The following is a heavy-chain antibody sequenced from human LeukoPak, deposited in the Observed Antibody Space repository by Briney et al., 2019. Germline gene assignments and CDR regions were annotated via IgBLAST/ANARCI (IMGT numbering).Heavy chain of an antibody. D-gene: IGHD2-15*01. V-gene: IGHV3-7*03. J-gene: IGHJ4*02. CDR2: IKQDGSAK. Sequence: GGSLRLSCVASGFTFSDFDMNWVRQAPGKGLEWVANIKQDGSAKPYVDSVKGRFTISRDNAKNSLFLQMNSLRAEDTAVYYCARDNGWSADFWGQGTLVTVSS. CDR3: ARDNGWSADF. CDR1: GFTFSDFD.